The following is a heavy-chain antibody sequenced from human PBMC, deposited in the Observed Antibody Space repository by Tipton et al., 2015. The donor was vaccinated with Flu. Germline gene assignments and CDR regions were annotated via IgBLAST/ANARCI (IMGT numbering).Heavy chain of an antibody. J-gene: IGHJ4*02. Sequence: SLRLSCAASGFTFSSYWMSWVRQAPGKGLEWVANIKQDGSEKYYVDSVKGRFTISRDNAKNSLYLQMNSLRAEDTAVYYCARDPICSGGSCYSGDFPDYWGQGTLATVSS. CDR2: IKQDGSEK. CDR3: ARDPICSGGSCYSGDFPDY. D-gene: IGHD2-15*01. V-gene: IGHV3-7*01. CDR1: GFTFSSYW.